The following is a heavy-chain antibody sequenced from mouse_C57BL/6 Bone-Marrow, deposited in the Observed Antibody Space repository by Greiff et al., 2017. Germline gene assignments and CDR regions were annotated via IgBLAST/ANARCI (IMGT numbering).Heavy chain of an antibody. J-gene: IGHJ1*03. CDR3: AKNRDTTVEGNWYFDV. Sequence: VKLQESGPGLVQPSQSLSITCTVSGFSLTSYGVHWVRQSPGKGLEWLGVIWRGGSTDYNAAFMSRLSITKDNSKSQVFFKMNSLQADDTAIYYCAKNRDTTVEGNWYFDVWGTGTTVTVSS. CDR2: IWRGGST. V-gene: IGHV2-5*01. CDR1: GFSLTSYG. D-gene: IGHD1-1*01.